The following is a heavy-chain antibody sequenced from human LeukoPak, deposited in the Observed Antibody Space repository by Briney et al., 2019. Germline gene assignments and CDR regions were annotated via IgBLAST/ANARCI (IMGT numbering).Heavy chain of an antibody. Sequence: GGSLRLSCAASGYTFSSYEMKWVRQAPGKGLEGVSYISSSGRTVYYADSVKGRFAISRDNAKDSLYLQMNSLRVEDTAVYYCARQIVGATGLDYWGQGTLVTVSS. CDR2: ISSSGRTV. J-gene: IGHJ4*02. CDR3: ARQIVGATGLDY. CDR1: GYTFSSYE. V-gene: IGHV3-48*03. D-gene: IGHD1-26*01.